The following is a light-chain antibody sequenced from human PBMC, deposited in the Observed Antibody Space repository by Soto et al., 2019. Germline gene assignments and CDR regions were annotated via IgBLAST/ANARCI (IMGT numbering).Light chain of an antibody. V-gene: IGLV1-47*01. CDR2: RDN. J-gene: IGLJ2*01. Sequence: QPVLTQPPSASATPGQRVTISCSGSTSNIEKFYVYWYQQLPGTAPKLLVYRDNQRPSGVPDRFSGSKSGTSASLAISGLRSYDEADYYCAAWDDSLRGVVFGGGTKLTVL. CDR1: TSNIEKFY. CDR3: AAWDDSLRGVV.